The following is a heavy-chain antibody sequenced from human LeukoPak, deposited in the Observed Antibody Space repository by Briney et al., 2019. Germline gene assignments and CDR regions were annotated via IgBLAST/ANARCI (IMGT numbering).Heavy chain of an antibody. D-gene: IGHD2-21*02. J-gene: IGHJ5*02. Sequence: GASVKVSCKASGYTFTGYYMHWVRQAPGQGLEWMGWINPNSGGTNYAQKFQGWVTMTRDTSISIAYMELSRLRSDDTAVYYCARVVTAAGNWFDPWGQGTLVTVSS. CDR3: ARVVTAAGNWFDP. V-gene: IGHV1-2*04. CDR2: INPNSGGT. CDR1: GYTFTGYY.